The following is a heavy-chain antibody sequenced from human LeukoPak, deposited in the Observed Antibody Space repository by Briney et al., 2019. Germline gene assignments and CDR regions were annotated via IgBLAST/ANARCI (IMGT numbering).Heavy chain of an antibody. CDR2: INPNSGGT. J-gene: IGHJ3*02. Sequence: ASVKVSCKASGYTFTSYGISWVRQAPGQGLEWMGWINPNSGGTNYAQKFQGRVTMTRDTSISTAYMELSRLRSDDTAVYYCASNLWVNDAFDIWGQGTMVTVSS. CDR3: ASNLWVNDAFDI. V-gene: IGHV1-2*02. CDR1: GYTFTSYG. D-gene: IGHD3-16*01.